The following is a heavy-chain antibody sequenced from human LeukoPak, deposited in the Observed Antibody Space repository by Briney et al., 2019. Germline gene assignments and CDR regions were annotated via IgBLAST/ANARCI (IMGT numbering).Heavy chain of an antibody. D-gene: IGHD2-21*01. CDR1: GIPFSGYW. V-gene: IGHV3-7*05. J-gene: IGHJ1*01. CDR2: INPDGSVG. CDR3: AIPSRGGESSD. Sequence: GGSLRLSCAASGIPFSGYWMGWVRQAPGKGPEWVAIINPDGSVGYYVDSVKGRFTISRDNPRNSLYLQMNSLRAEDTAMYYCAIPSRGGESSDWGQGTLATVSS.